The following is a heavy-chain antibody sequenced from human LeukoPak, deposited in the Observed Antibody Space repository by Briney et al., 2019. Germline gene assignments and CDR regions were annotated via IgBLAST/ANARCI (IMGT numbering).Heavy chain of an antibody. CDR2: MNPNSGNT. CDR1: GYTFTSYD. D-gene: IGHD4-23*01. Sequence: ASVKVSCKASGYTFTSYDINWVRQATGQGLEWMGWMNPNSGNTGYAQKFQGRVTITRNTSISTAYMELSSLRSEDTAVYYCARDMSTRVTPISYAFDVWGQGTMVTVSS. CDR3: ARDMSTRVTPISYAFDV. V-gene: IGHV1-8*03. J-gene: IGHJ3*01.